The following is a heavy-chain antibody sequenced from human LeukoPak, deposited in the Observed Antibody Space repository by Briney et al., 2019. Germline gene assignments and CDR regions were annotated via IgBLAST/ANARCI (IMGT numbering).Heavy chain of an antibody. V-gene: IGHV4-59*08. CDR3: ERGYSGSFSNAFDI. Sequence: SETLSLTCTVSVGSISSYYWSCIRQPPGKGLEWIGYIYYSGSTNYNPSLKSRVTISVDTSKNQFSLKLSSVTAADTAVYYCERGYSGSFSNAFDIWGRGTMVTVSS. D-gene: IGHD1-26*01. CDR1: VGSISSYY. CDR2: IYYSGST. J-gene: IGHJ3*02.